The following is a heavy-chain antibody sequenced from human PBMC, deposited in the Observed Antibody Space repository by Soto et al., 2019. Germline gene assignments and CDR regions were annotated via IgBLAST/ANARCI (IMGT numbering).Heavy chain of an antibody. CDR3: ARDGKGAAYTHGPYYFDY. J-gene: IGHJ4*02. CDR2: IYSGGST. CDR1: GFTVSSNY. D-gene: IGHD1-1*01. Sequence: PGGSLRLSCAASGFTVSSNYMSWVRQAPGKGLEWVSVIYSGGSTYYADSVKGRFTISRDNSENTLYLQMNSLRAEDTAVYYCARDGKGAAYTHGPYYFDYWGQGALVTVSS. V-gene: IGHV3-66*01.